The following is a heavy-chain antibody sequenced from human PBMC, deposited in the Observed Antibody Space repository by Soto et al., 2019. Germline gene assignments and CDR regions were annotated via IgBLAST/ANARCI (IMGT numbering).Heavy chain of an antibody. V-gene: IGHV3-23*01. J-gene: IGHJ4*02. CDR1: GFTFSNYA. CDR2: IGGGGGNT. CDR3: AKDRGIFPYYGDYSPFDA. D-gene: IGHD4-17*01. Sequence: GGSLRLSCAASGFTFSNYAMSWVRQAPGKGPEWVSTIGGGGGNTFYADFVKGRFTISRDNSKNTLYLKMNSLRAEDTAVYYCAKDRGIFPYYGDYSPFDAWGQGTLVTVSS.